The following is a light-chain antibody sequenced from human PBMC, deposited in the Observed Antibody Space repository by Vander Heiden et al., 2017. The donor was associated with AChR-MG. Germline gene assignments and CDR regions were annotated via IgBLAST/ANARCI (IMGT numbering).Light chain of an antibody. CDR2: EDD. V-gene: IGLV3-10*01. CDR3: YSTDRSSNYEV. Sequence: SYELPQPSSVSVSPGQTARITCPGDALPKKYAYWYQQKSGQAPVLVIYEDDRRPSGIPARFSGSSSGTVATLTISGAQVEDEADYYCYSTDRSSNYEVFGGGTKLTVL. J-gene: IGLJ2*01. CDR1: ALPKKY.